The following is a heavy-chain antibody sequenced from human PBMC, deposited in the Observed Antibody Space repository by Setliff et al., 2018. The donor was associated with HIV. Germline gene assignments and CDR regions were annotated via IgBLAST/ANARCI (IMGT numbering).Heavy chain of an antibody. J-gene: IGHJ4*02. Sequence: SETLSLTCSVSDDSLSSSNYYWGWVRQPPGKGLEWIAMIYHSGTTYYSPSLKSRVTISVDTSMKQLFLRLNYVTAADTAVYYCARRRGYGYTFDNWGQGLLVTVSS. CDR1: DDSLSSSNYY. CDR3: ARRRGYGYTFDN. D-gene: IGHD5-12*01. CDR2: IYHSGTT. V-gene: IGHV4-39*01.